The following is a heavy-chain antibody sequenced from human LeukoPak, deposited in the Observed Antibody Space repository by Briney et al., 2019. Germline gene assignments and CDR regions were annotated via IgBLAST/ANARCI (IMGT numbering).Heavy chain of an antibody. CDR3: ARDAAGYFGY. Sequence: GGSLRLSCAASGFTFSSYEVNWVRQAPGKGLEWVSYISSSGSTIYYADSVKGRFTISRDTAKNSLYLQMNSLRAEDTAVYYCARDAAGYFGYWGQGTLVTVSS. CDR1: GFTFSSYE. J-gene: IGHJ4*02. CDR2: ISSSGSTI. D-gene: IGHD1-1*01. V-gene: IGHV3-48*03.